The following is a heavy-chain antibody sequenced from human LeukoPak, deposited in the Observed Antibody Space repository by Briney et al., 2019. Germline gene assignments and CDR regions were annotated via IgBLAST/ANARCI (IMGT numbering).Heavy chain of an antibody. CDR1: GYTFTGYY. Sequence: GAVKVSCKASGYTFTGYYLHWVRPAPGQGLEWMGWIYHNSGVTNYAQKFQGRVTLTRDTSLSTPYMELSSLRYDDTAVYYCARLLSSVGMVRGVITRGYYYFDYLGQGTMVTVSS. D-gene: IGHD3-10*01. CDR2: IYHNSGVT. J-gene: IGHJ4*02. V-gene: IGHV1-2*02. CDR3: ARLLSSVGMVRGVITRGYYYFDY.